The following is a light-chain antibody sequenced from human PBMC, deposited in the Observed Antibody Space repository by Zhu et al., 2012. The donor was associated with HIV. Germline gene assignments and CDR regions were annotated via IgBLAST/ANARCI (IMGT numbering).Light chain of an antibody. CDR2: AAS. CDR3: QQYYSTLALT. J-gene: IGKJ4*01. Sequence: DIQMTQSPSSLSASVGDRVTITCRASQGISNFLAWYQQKPGKAPKLLLYAASRLESGVPSRFSGSGSGTDYTLTINSLQPEDFATYYCQQYYSTLALTFGGGTKVEIK. CDR1: QGISNF. V-gene: IGKV1-NL1*01.